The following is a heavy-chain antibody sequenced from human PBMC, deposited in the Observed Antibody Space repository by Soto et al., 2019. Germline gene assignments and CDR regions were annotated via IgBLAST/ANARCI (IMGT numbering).Heavy chain of an antibody. V-gene: IGHV4-59*08. CDR1: GGSISNYY. CDR2: IYYSGNS. CDR3: ARRRFGELSDFDY. Sequence: SETLSLTCTVSGGSISNYYWNWIRQSPGKGLEWIGYIYYSGNSKYNPSLKSRVTISLDTSKNQLSLKLTSVTAADTAVYYCARRRFGELSDFDYWGQGALVTVSS. D-gene: IGHD3-10*01. J-gene: IGHJ4*02.